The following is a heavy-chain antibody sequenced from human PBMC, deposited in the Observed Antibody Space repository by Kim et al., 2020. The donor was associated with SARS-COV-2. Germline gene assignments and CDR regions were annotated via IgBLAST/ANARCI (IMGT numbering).Heavy chain of an antibody. CDR2: INPSSGST. CDR1: GYTFTSYY. V-gene: IGHV1-46*01. CDR3: ARATLYRGYFDY. Sequence: ASVKVSCKASGYTFTSYYVHWVRQAPGQGLEWMGIINPSSGSTSYAQKFQGRVTMTRDTSTSTVYMELSSLRSEDTAVYYCARATLYRGYFDYWGQGSLVTVSS. J-gene: IGHJ4*02. D-gene: IGHD2-2*01.